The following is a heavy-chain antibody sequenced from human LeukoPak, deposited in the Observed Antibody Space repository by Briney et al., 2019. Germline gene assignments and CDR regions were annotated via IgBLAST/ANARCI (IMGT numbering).Heavy chain of an antibody. J-gene: IGHJ4*02. V-gene: IGHV1-46*01. Sequence: ASVKVSCKASGYTFTSYYMHWVRQAPGQGLEWVGIINPSGGSSSYAQKFQGRVTMTRDTSTSTVYMELSSLRSEDTAVYYCASGYSSSWFVYWGQGTLVTLSS. CDR2: INPSGGSS. CDR3: ASGYSSSWFVY. D-gene: IGHD6-6*01. CDR1: GYTFTSYY.